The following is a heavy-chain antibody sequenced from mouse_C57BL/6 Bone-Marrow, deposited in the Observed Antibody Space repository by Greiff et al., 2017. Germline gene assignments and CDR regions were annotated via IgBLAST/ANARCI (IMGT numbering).Heavy chain of an antibody. CDR3: ATYDYDGDGFAY. J-gene: IGHJ3*01. CDR2: IDPENGDT. V-gene: IGHV14-4*01. CDR1: GFNIKDDY. Sequence: EVQLVESGAELVRPGASVKLSCTASGFNIKDDYMHWVKQRPEQGLEWIGWIDPENGDTEYASKYQGKDTITADTSSNTAYLQLSSLTSEDTAVYYCATYDYDGDGFAYWGQGTLATVSA. D-gene: IGHD2-4*01.